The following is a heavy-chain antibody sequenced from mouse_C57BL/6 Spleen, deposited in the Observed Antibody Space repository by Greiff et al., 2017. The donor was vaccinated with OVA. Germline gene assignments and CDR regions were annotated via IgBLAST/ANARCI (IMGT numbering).Heavy chain of an antibody. V-gene: IGHV2-2*01. CDR2: IWSGGST. J-gene: IGHJ3*01. Sequence: VKLKQSGPGLVQPSQSLSITCTVSGFSLTSYGVHWVRQSPGKGLEWLGVIWSGGSTDYNAAFISRLSISKDNSKSQVFFKMNSLQADDTAIYYCARNGGYDLAWFAYWGQGTLVTVSA. CDR1: GFSLTSYG. D-gene: IGHD2-10*02. CDR3: ARNGGYDLAWFAY.